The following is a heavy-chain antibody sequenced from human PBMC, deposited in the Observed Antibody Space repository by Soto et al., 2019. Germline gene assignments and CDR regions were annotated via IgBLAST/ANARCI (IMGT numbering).Heavy chain of an antibody. V-gene: IGHV1-69*12. CDR1: GGTFSSYA. J-gene: IGHJ3*02. CDR2: ILPIFGTA. Sequence: QVQLVQSGAEVKKPGSSVKVSCKASGGTFSSYAISWVRQAPGQGLEWMGGILPIFGTAHYAQKFQGRVTITADESTSTAYMELSSLRSEDTAVYYCAERYTPPDAFDIWGQGTMVTVSS. CDR3: AERYTPPDAFDI. D-gene: IGHD5-18*01.